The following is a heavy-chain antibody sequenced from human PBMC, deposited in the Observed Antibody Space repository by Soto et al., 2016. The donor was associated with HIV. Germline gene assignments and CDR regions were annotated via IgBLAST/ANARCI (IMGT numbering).Heavy chain of an antibody. J-gene: IGHJ1*01. CDR3: ATALKRGYYYEYFHH. D-gene: IGHD3-22*01. CDR1: GYTLTELS. V-gene: IGHV1-24*01. CDR2: FDPEDGET. Sequence: QVQLVQSGAEVKKPGASVKVSCKVSGYTLTELSMHWVRQAPGKGLEWMGGFDPEDGETIYAQKFQGRVTMTEDTSTDTAYMELSSLRSEDTTVYFCATALKRGYYYEYFHHWGQGTLVTVSS.